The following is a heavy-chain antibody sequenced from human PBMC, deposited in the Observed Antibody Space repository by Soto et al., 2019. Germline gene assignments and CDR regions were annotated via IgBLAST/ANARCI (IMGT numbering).Heavy chain of an antibody. Sequence: QVQLQQWGAGLLKPSETLSLTCAVYGGSFSGYYWSWIRQPPGKGLEWIGEINHSGSTNYNPSLTSRVTISVDTSKNQFSLKLSSVTAADTAVYYCARAYGSGSYHDYWGQGTLVTVSS. D-gene: IGHD3-10*01. V-gene: IGHV4-34*01. CDR3: ARAYGSGSYHDY. CDR1: GGSFSGYY. CDR2: INHSGST. J-gene: IGHJ4*02.